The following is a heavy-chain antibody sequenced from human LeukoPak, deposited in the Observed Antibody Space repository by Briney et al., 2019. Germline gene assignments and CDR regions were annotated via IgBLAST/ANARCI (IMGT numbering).Heavy chain of an antibody. CDR3: AKTYGDYVYYYYYMDV. V-gene: IGHV3-7*03. CDR2: IKQDGSEK. D-gene: IGHD4-17*01. CDR1: GFTFSSYW. Sequence: GGSLRLSCAASGFTFSSYWMSWVRQAPGKGLEWVANIKQDGSEKYYVDSVKGRFTISRDNSKNTLYLQMNSLRAEDTAVYYCAKTYGDYVYYYYYMDVWGKGTTVTVSS. J-gene: IGHJ6*03.